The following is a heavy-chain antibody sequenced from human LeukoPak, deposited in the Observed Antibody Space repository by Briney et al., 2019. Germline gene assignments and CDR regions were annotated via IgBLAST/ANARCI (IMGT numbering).Heavy chain of an antibody. Sequence: GGSLRLSCAASGFTVSGNYMHWVRQAPGKGLEWVAFIRYDGSNKYYADSVKGRFTISRDNSKNTLYLQMNSLRAEDTAVYYCAKDSIAAREYYFDYWGQGTLVTVSS. CDR1: GFTVSGNY. J-gene: IGHJ4*02. CDR3: AKDSIAAREYYFDY. D-gene: IGHD6-6*01. V-gene: IGHV3-30*02. CDR2: IRYDGSNK.